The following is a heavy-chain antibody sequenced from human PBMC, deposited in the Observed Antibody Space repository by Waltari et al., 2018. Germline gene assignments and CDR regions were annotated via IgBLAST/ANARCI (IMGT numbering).Heavy chain of an antibody. CDR3: AKPVNSSSWAGYFDL. Sequence: EVQLLESGGGLVQPGGSLRLSCAASGFTFSSYAMSWVRQAPGKGLEWVSAIVGSGGSTYYADSVKGRFTISRDNSKNTLYLQMNSLRAEDTSVYYCAKPVNSSSWAGYFDLWGRGTLVTVSS. V-gene: IGHV3-23*01. CDR1: GFTFSSYA. CDR2: IVGSGGST. D-gene: IGHD6-13*01. J-gene: IGHJ2*01.